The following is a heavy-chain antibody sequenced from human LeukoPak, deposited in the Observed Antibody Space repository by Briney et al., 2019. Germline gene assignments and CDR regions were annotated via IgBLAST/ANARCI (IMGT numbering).Heavy chain of an antibody. J-gene: IGHJ4*02. CDR3: ARGPTIDYDILTGYYYFDY. V-gene: IGHV4-34*01. D-gene: IGHD3-9*01. CDR1: RGSFSGYY. CDR2: INHSGTT. Sequence: SEALSLTCAVYRGSFSGYYWTWIRQSPGKGLEWIGEINHSGTTNYNPSLKSRVTISIDTSKNQFSLKLSSVTAADTAVYYCARGPTIDYDILTGYYYFDYWGQGTLVTVSS.